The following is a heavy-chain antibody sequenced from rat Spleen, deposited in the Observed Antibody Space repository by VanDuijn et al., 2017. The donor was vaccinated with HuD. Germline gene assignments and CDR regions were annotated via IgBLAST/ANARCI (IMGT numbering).Heavy chain of an antibody. D-gene: IGHD1-9*01. CDR1: GFTFSDYG. CDR3: ARRHYGYTDYFDY. V-gene: IGHV5-29*01. J-gene: IGHJ2*01. Sequence: EVQLVESGGGLVQPGRSLKLSCAASGFTFSDYGVAWVRQAPTKGLEWVATISTSGGSTYYRDSVKGRFTVSRDTAKGTLYLQMDSLRSEDTATYYCARRHYGYTDYFDYWGQGVMVTASS. CDR2: ISTSGGST.